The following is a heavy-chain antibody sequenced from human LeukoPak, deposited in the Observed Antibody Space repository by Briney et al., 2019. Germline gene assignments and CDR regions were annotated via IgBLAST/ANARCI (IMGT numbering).Heavy chain of an antibody. CDR2: INPNSGGT. CDR3: ARVDQLPNYYYYGMDV. D-gene: IGHD2-2*01. Sequence: GASVKVSCKASGYTFTGYYMHWVRQAPGQGLEWMGWINPNSGGTNYAQKFQGRVTMTRDTSISTAYMELSRLRSDDTAVYYCARVDQLPNYYYYGMDVWAKGPRSPSP. CDR1: GYTFTGYY. J-gene: IGHJ6*02. V-gene: IGHV1-2*02.